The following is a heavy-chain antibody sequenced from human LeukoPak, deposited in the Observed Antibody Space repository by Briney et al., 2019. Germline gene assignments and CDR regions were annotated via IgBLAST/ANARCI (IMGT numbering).Heavy chain of an antibody. CDR2: IINTGGTT. Sequence: GGSLRLSCAASGFTFYNYAMGWVRQAPGKGLEWVSSIINTGGTTYYADSVKGRFTIPRDNSENTLYLHMNSLRAEDTALYYCAKDRAYLRRGFDSWGQGTLVTVSS. J-gene: IGHJ4*02. D-gene: IGHD3-10*02. CDR3: AKDRAYLRRGFDS. V-gene: IGHV3-23*01. CDR1: GFTFYNYA.